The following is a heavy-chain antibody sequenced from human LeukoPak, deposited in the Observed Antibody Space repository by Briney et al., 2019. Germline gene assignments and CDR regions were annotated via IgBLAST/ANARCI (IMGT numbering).Heavy chain of an antibody. D-gene: IGHD6-6*01. J-gene: IGHJ3*02. V-gene: IGHV1-69*05. CDR3: ARESVIAARRAFDI. CDR2: IIPIFGTA. Sequence: SVKVSCKASGGTFSSYAISWVRQAPGQGLEWMGGIIPIFGTANYAQKFQGRVTITTDESTSTAYMELSSLRSEDTAVYYCARESVIAARRAFDIWGQGTMVTVSS. CDR1: GGTFSSYA.